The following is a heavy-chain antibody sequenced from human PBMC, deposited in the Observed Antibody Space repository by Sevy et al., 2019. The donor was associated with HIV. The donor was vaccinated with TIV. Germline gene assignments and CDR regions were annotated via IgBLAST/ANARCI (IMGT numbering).Heavy chain of an antibody. CDR2: INGNGEST. J-gene: IGHJ3*01. V-gene: IGHV3-23*01. CDR1: VFIFNNYA. D-gene: IGHD3-22*01. Sequence: GGSLRLSCAGSVFIFNNYAMSWVRQVPGKGLEWVSGINGNGESTNYADSAKGRFTISRDNSKSTLYLQMNSLRAEDTAVYYCAKAYYDSGGYYFYPARPTAFDLWGQGTMVTVSS. CDR3: AKAYYDSGGYYFYPARPTAFDL.